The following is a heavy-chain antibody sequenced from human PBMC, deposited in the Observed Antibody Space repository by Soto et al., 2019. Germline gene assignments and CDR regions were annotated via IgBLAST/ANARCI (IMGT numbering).Heavy chain of an antibody. V-gene: IGHV1-2*02. CDR1: GYTFTGYY. CDR2: INPNSGGT. Sequence: ASVKVSCKASGYTFTGYYMHWVRQAPGQGLEWMGWINPNSGGTNYAQKFQGRVTMTRDTSISTAYMELSRLRSDDTAVYYCAREAIAAAGYYGMDVWGQGTTVTVSS. J-gene: IGHJ6*02. D-gene: IGHD6-13*01. CDR3: AREAIAAAGYYGMDV.